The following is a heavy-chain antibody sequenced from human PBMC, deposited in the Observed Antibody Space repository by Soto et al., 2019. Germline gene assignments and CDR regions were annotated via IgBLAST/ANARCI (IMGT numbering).Heavy chain of an antibody. D-gene: IGHD2-15*01. CDR2: IYYSGST. J-gene: IGHJ4*02. Sequence: PSETLSLTCTVSGGSLSSSSYYWGWIRQPPGKGLEWIGSIYYSGSTYYNPSLKSRVTISVDTSKNQFPLKLSSVTAADTAVYYCARPRYIVVVVVQYFDYWGQGTLDPVSS. V-gene: IGHV4-39*01. CDR1: GGSLSSSSYY. CDR3: ARPRYIVVVVVQYFDY.